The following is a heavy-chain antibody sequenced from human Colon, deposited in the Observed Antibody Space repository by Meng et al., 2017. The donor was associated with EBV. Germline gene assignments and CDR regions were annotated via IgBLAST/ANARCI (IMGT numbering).Heavy chain of an antibody. CDR2: ITTKASNYAT. CDR3: TNLDY. CDR1: GYTFTTSA. Sequence: VRLWVSGGGFVPPGASLRLSCEASGYTFTTSAVHWVRQASGKGLEWVGRITTKASNYATAYVASVEGRFTVSRDDSTNTAYLRMNSLKTEDTAVYYCTNLDYWGQGILVTVSS. J-gene: IGHJ4*02. V-gene: IGHV3-73*02.